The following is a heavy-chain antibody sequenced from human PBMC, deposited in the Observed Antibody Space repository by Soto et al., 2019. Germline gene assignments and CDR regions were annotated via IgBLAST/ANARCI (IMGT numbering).Heavy chain of an antibody. D-gene: IGHD6-13*01. CDR1: GFTFSSYA. J-gene: IGHJ6*02. CDR3: ARDGSSSWYYYSGMDV. Sequence: PGGSLRLSCAASGFTFSSYAMHWVRQAPGKGLEWVAVISYDGSNKYYADSVKGRFTISRDNSKNTLYLQMNSLRAEDTAVYYCARDGSSSWYYYSGMDVWGQGTTVTVSS. CDR2: ISYDGSNK. V-gene: IGHV3-30-3*01.